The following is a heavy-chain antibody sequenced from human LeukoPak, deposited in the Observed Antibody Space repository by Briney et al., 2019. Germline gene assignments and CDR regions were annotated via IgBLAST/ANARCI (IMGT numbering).Heavy chain of an antibody. V-gene: IGHV1-46*01. J-gene: IGHJ3*02. CDR3: ARDSRETYYYDSRWGADAFDI. D-gene: IGHD3-22*01. Sequence: ASVKVSCKASGYTFTSYYMHWVRQAPGQGLVWMGIINPSGGSTSYAQNFQGRVTMTRDTSTSTVYMELSSLRSEDTAVYYCARDSRETYYYDSRWGADAFDIWGQGTMVTVSS. CDR1: GYTFTSYY. CDR2: INPSGGST.